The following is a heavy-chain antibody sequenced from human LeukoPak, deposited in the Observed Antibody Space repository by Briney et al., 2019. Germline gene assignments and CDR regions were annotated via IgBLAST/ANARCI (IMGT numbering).Heavy chain of an antibody. D-gene: IGHD2-21*02. CDR3: VREGNELLSKNFDY. J-gene: IGHJ4*02. CDR2: VNPHSGGT. V-gene: IGHV1-2*02. Sequence: ASVKVSCKASGFTFTGYYIHWVRQAPGQGLEWMGYVNPHSGGTNSPQKFQGRVTMTTDTSISAAYMELSSLISDDTAMYYCVREGNELLSKNFDYWGQGTLVTVSS. CDR1: GFTFTGYY.